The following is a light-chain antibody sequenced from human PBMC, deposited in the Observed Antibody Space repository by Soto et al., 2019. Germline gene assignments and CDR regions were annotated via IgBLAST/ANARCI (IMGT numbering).Light chain of an antibody. CDR1: QSVSSSY. J-gene: IGKJ2*01. CDR3: QQYGSSPLGYT. V-gene: IGKV3-20*01. CDR2: GAS. Sequence: EIVLTQSPGTLSLSPGERATLSCRASQSVSSSYLAWYQQKPSQAPRLLIYGASSRATGIPDRFSGSGSGTDFTLTISRLEPEDFAVYYCQQYGSSPLGYTFGQGTKLEIK.